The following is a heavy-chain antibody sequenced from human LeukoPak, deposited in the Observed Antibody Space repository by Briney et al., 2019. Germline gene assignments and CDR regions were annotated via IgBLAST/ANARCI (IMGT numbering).Heavy chain of an antibody. V-gene: IGHV3-20*04. CDR3: ARLDGPTNVPEDWFDP. Sequence: GGSLRLSCAASGFTFDDYGMSWVRQAPGKGLEWVSGINWNGGSTGYADSVKGRFTISRDNAKNSLYLQMNSLRAEDTALYYCARLDGPTNVPEDWFDPWGQGTLVTVSS. CDR1: GFTFDDYG. CDR2: INWNGGST. D-gene: IGHD1/OR15-1a*01. J-gene: IGHJ5*02.